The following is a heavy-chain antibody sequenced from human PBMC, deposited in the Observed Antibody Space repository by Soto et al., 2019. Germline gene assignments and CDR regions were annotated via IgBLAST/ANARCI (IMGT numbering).Heavy chain of an antibody. V-gene: IGHV3-23*01. CDR1: GFPFYSCA. CDR3: EKDDRVVAATCLDY. D-gene: IGHD2-15*01. CDR2: IGGSGGST. Sequence: PGVSLRLSCAAAGFPFYSCAMRWVRQAPGKGLEWVSVIGGSGGSTYYADSVKGRFTISRDNSKNTLYLQMNSLRAEDTAVYHCEKDDRVVAATCLDYWGQKTLVTLSS. J-gene: IGHJ4*02.